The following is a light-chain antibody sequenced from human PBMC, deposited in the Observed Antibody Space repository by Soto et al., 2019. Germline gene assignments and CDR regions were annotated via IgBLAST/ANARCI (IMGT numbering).Light chain of an antibody. CDR2: AAS. Sequence: EIRMSQSASYVCASVGDRVTIXCRASQGISSWLAWYQQKPGKARKLLIYAASSWQSGGPSRFSGSGSATDFTRPISSRQPEDFATYYGQQANSYPLTFGGGTKVDIK. CDR1: QGISSW. CDR3: QQANSYPLT. V-gene: IGKV1-12*01. J-gene: IGKJ4*01.